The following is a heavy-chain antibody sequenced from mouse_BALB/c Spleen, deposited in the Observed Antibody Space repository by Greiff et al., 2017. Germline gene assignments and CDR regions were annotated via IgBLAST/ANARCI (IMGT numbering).Heavy chain of an antibody. Sequence: VKLVESGPGLVAPSQSLSITCTVSGFSLTSYGVHWVRQPPGKGLEWLGVIWAGGSTNYNSALMSRLSISKDNSKSQVFLKMNSLQTDDTAMYYCARDRDYDGYYYAMDYWGQGTSVTVSS. V-gene: IGHV2-9*02. CDR2: IWAGGST. CDR3: ARDRDYDGYYYAMDY. CDR1: GFSLTSYG. J-gene: IGHJ4*01. D-gene: IGHD2-4*01.